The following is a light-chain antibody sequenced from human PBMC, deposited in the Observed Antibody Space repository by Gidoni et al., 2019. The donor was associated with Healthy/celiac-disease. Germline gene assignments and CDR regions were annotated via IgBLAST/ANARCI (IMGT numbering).Light chain of an antibody. CDR3: QKYNSAPRT. Sequence: DIQMTHSPSSLSASVGDRVTNTCPASQGISNYLAWYQQKPGKVPKLLIYAASTLQTGVPSRFSGSGSGTDFTLTISSLQPEDVATYYCQKYNSAPRTFGQGTKVEIK. J-gene: IGKJ1*01. V-gene: IGKV1-27*01. CDR1: QGISNY. CDR2: AAS.